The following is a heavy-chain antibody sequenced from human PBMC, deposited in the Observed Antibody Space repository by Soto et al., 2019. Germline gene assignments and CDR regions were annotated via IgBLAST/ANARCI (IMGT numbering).Heavy chain of an antibody. CDR3: ARDPPYYDILTGPNGY. CDR2: ISGSSTYI. D-gene: IGHD3-9*01. Sequence: PGGSLRLSCAASGFSFKTDSMNWVRQAPGKGLEWVSSISGSSTYIYYADSVRGRFTISRDNAKNSLYLQMNSLRAEDTAVYYCARDPPYYDILTGPNGYWGQGTLVTVSS. V-gene: IGHV3-21*01. CDR1: GFSFKTDS. J-gene: IGHJ4*02.